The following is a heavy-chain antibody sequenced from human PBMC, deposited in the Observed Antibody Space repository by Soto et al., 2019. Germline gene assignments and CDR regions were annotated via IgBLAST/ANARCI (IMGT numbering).Heavy chain of an antibody. CDR1: GFTFSTYT. V-gene: IGHV3-30-3*01. D-gene: IGHD2-2*02. J-gene: IGHJ6*01. CDR2: ISYGGDIE. Sequence: QPGGSLRLSCAASGFTFSTYTMHWVRQAPGKGLEWVALISYGGDIENHADSVKGRFTISRDNSKNTVSLHMSSLRTEDTAVYYCARGGFCGGTTCYTNFHYGMDVWGQGTTVTVSS. CDR3: ARGGFCGGTTCYTNFHYGMDV.